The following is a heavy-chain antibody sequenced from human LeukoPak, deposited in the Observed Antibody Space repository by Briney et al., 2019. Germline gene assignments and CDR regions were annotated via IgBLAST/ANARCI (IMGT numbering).Heavy chain of an antibody. D-gene: IGHD4/OR15-4a*01. V-gene: IGHV4-39*07. J-gene: IGHJ2*01. CDR3: ARDNRGSNTFEL. CDR1: GGSISSSSYY. CDR2: IYYSGST. Sequence: SETLSLPCTVSGGSISSSSYYWGWIRQPPGKGLEWIGSIYYSGSTYYNPSLKSRVTISLDTSKNQFSLKLSSVTAADTAVYYCARDNRGSNTFELWGRGTLVTVSS.